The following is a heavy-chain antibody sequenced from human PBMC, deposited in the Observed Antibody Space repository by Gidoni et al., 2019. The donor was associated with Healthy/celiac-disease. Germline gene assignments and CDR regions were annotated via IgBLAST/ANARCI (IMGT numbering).Heavy chain of an antibody. J-gene: IGHJ4*02. Sequence: EVQLLESGGGWVQPGGSLRLCCAASGVIFSSDAMSWVRQAPGKGLEWVPAVSGSGGSTYYADSVKGRFTISRDNSKNTLYLQMNSLRAEDTAVYYCAKDPPIVVVPAASPFDYWGQGTLVTVSS. CDR2: VSGSGGST. D-gene: IGHD2-2*01. CDR1: GVIFSSDA. CDR3: AKDPPIVVVPAASPFDY. V-gene: IGHV3-23*01.